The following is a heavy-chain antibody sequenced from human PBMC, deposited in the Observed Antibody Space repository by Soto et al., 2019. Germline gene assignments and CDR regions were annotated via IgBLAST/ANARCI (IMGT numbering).Heavy chain of an antibody. Sequence: SETLSLTCTVSGGYIISYYWSWIRQPPGKGLEWIGYIYYSGSTYYNPSLKSRVTISVDTSKNQFSLKLSSVTAADTAAYYCARHWGRGAAGTCYNWGQGTLVTVSS. CDR2: IYYSGST. CDR3: ARHWGRGAAGTCYN. J-gene: IGHJ4*02. D-gene: IGHD6-13*01. CDR1: GGYIISYY. V-gene: IGHV4-59*08.